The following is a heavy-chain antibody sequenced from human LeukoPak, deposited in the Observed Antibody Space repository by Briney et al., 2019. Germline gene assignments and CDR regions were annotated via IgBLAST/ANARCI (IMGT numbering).Heavy chain of an antibody. D-gene: IGHD1-26*01. V-gene: IGHV5-51*01. CDR3: ARRLYSGDSMTAFDY. J-gene: IGHJ4*02. CDR1: GFSFTTHW. Sequence: GESLKSSCKASGFSFTTHWIGWVRQMPGKGLEWMGSIYPGDSDTRYSPSFKGQVTISADKSISTAYLQWSSLRASDTAMYFCARRLYSGDSMTAFDYWGQGTLVTVSS. CDR2: IYPGDSDT.